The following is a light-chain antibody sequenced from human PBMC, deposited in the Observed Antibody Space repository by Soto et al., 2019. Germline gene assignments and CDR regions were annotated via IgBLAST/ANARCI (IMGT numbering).Light chain of an antibody. Sequence: DIQMTQSPSSLSASVGDRVTITCRASQTIGIHVSWYQQKPGRAPKLLIYSTSTLESGVPSRFSCSGSGTDFNLTISSLQLEDFATYYCQRNYNSPLTFGGGTKVEI. CDR3: QRNYNSPLT. J-gene: IGKJ4*01. V-gene: IGKV1-39*01. CDR1: QTIGIH. CDR2: STS.